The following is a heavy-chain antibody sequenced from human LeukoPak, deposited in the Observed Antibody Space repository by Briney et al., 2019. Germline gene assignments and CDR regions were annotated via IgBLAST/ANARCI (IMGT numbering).Heavy chain of an antibody. V-gene: IGHV3-21*01. D-gene: IGHD2/OR15-2a*01. CDR3: ARVSFSQNNAFDI. CDR1: GFTFSGYS. Sequence: GGSLRLSCAASGFTFSGYSMNWVRQAPGKGLEWVSSISSSSSYIYYADSVKGRFTISRDNAKNSLYLQMNSLRAEDTAVYYCARVSFSQNNAFDIWGQGTMVTVSS. CDR2: ISSSSSYI. J-gene: IGHJ3*02.